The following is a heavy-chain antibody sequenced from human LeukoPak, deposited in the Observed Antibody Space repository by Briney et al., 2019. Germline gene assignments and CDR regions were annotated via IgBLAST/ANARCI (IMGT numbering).Heavy chain of an antibody. CDR3: ARRYCSSASCYLDY. CDR1: GVSISSSNW. CDR2: IYHSGST. V-gene: IGHV4-4*02. J-gene: IGHJ4*02. D-gene: IGHD2-2*01. Sequence: SETLSRTCAVSGVSISSSNWWSWVRQPPGKGLEWIGEIYHSGSTNYNPSLKNRVTISVDKSKNQFSLKLCSVTAADTAVYYCARRYCSSASCYLDYWGQGTLVTVSS.